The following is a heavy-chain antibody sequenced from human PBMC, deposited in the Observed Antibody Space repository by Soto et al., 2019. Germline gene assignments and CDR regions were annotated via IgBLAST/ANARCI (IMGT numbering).Heavy chain of an antibody. D-gene: IGHD3-3*01. CDR1: GGSISSSSYY. V-gene: IGHV4-39*01. CDR3: ARGATPYYDFWSGYYYYMDV. Sequence: PSETLSLTCTVSGGSISSSSYYWGWIRQPPGKGLEWIGSIYYSGSTYYNPSLKSRVTISVDTSKNQFSLKLSSVTAADTAVYYCARGATPYYDFWSGYYYYMDVWGKGTTVTVSS. J-gene: IGHJ6*03. CDR2: IYYSGST.